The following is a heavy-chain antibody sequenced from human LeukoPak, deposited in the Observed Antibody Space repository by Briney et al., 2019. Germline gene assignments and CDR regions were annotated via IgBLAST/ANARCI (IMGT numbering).Heavy chain of an antibody. Sequence: ASVKVSCKSSGYTCTDYHIHWVRQAPGQRLEWMAWINSNTGGTNFAKNFQGRVTLSRDTSTTTAYMELSRLDFGDTAIYYCVRRGGTFFDYWGQGALVTVSS. V-gene: IGHV1-2*02. CDR3: VRRGGTFFDY. D-gene: IGHD3-16*01. J-gene: IGHJ4*02. CDR1: GYTCTDYH. CDR2: INSNTGGT.